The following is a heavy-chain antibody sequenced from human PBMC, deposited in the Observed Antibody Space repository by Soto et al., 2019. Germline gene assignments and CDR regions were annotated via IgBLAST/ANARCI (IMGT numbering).Heavy chain of an antibody. D-gene: IGHD3-10*01. CDR1: GFTFSSST. CDR3: ARDIGEMSAV. CDR2: ISSSSSYI. Sequence: GGSLRLSCTGSGFTFSSSTMTWVRQGPGKGLEWVSSISSSSSYIYFADSLKGRFTISRDNAKNSLYLQKNSLRAEDTAVYYCARDIGEMSAVWGQGTQVTVSS. J-gene: IGHJ4*02. V-gene: IGHV3-21*06.